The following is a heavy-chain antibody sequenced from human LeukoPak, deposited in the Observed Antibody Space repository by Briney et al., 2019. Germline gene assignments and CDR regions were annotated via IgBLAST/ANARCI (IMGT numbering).Heavy chain of an antibody. V-gene: IGHV4-34*01. J-gene: IGHJ6*02. Sequence: SETLSLTCAVYGGSFSGYYWSWIRQPPGKGLEWIGEINHSGGTNYNPSLKSRVTISVDTSKNQFSLKLSSVTAADTAVYYCARGPIGYCSSTSCYRPRSHYYYYGVDVWGQGTTVTVSS. CDR3: ARGPIGYCSSTSCYRPRSHYYYYGVDV. CDR2: INHSGGT. CDR1: GGSFSGYY. D-gene: IGHD2-2*02.